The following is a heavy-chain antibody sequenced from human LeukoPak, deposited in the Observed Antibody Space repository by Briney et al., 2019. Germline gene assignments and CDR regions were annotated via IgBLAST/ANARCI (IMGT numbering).Heavy chain of an antibody. V-gene: IGHV4-59*01. CDR1: GGSINSYY. Sequence: PSQTLSLTCTVSGGSINSYYWSWIRQPPGKGLEWIGYISCSGSTNYNPSLKSRVTISVDTSKNLFFLRLTSVTAADTALYYCARGNANWGQGTLVTVSS. CDR2: ISCSGST. J-gene: IGHJ4*02. CDR3: ARGNAN.